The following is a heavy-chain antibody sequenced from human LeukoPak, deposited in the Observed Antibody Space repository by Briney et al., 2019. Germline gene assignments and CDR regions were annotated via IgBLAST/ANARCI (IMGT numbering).Heavy chain of an antibody. CDR1: GYTFTGYY. CDR3: ARERFGEFEFYFDY. V-gene: IGHV1-2*02. Sequence: ASVKVSCKASGYTFTGYYMHWVRQAPGQGLEWMGWINPNSGGTNYAQKFQGRVTMTRDTSISTAYVELSRLRSDDTAVYYCARERFGEFEFYFDYWGQGTLVTVSS. D-gene: IGHD3-10*01. CDR2: INPNSGGT. J-gene: IGHJ4*02.